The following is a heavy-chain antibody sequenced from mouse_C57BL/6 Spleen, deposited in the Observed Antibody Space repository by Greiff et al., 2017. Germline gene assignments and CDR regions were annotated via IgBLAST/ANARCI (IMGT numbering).Heavy chain of an antibody. J-gene: IGHJ4*01. CDR1: GYTFTSYW. CDR3: ARTGLYVGYYAMNY. D-gene: IGHD2-3*01. Sequence: VQLQQPGAELVKPGASVKLSCKASGYTFTSYWMHWVKQRPGQGLEWIGMIHPNSGSTNYNEKFKSKATLTVDKSSSTAYMQLSSLTSEDSAVYDCARTGLYVGYYAMNYWGQGTSVTVSS. V-gene: IGHV1-64*01. CDR2: IHPNSGST.